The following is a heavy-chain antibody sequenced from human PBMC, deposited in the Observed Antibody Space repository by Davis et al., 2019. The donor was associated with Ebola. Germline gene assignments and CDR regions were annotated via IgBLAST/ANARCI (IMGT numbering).Heavy chain of an antibody. CDR1: GGSFSGYC. CDR3: ASGRIFGVVISRYYGMDV. D-gene: IGHD3-3*01. Sequence: GSLRLSCAVYGGSFSGYCWSWIRQPPGKGLEWIGEINHSGSTNYNPSLKSRVTISVDTSKNQFSLKLSSVTAADTAVYYCASGRIFGVVISRYYGMDVWGQGTTVTVSS. CDR2: INHSGST. V-gene: IGHV4-34*01. J-gene: IGHJ6*02.